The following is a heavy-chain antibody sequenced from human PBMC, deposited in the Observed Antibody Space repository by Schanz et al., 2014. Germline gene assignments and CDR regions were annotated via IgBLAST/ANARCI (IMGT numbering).Heavy chain of an antibody. CDR2: ISGSGGDSV. CDR1: GFGFSNYS. CDR3: AKAKSGAHGAFDI. Sequence: EVHLVESGGSLVQPGGSLRLSCVASGFGFSNYSMNWVRQAPGKGLEWLSHISGSGGDSVDYADSVKGRFTISRDNTRNSLYLQMNSLRVDDTAVYYCAKAKSGAHGAFDIWGQGTMVTVSS. D-gene: IGHD3-10*01. V-gene: IGHV3-48*04. J-gene: IGHJ3*02.